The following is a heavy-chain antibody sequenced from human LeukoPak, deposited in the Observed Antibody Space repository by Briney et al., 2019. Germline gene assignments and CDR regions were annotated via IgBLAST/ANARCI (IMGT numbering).Heavy chain of an antibody. D-gene: IGHD5-18*01. V-gene: IGHV4-59*08. Sequence: SETLCLTCTVSGGSISSYYWSWIRQPPGKGLEWIGYIYYSGSTNYSPSLKSRVTISVDTSKNQFSLKLSSVTAADTAVYYCVISYGRFDYWGQGTLVTVSS. CDR1: GGSISSYY. J-gene: IGHJ4*02. CDR3: VISYGRFDY. CDR2: IYYSGST.